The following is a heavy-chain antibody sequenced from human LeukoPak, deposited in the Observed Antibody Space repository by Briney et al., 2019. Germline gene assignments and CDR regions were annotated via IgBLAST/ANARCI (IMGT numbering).Heavy chain of an antibody. CDR2: ISGSGGST. CDR1: GFTFSRYA. D-gene: IGHD2-15*01. Sequence: GGSLRLSCAASGFTFSRYAMSWVRQAPGKGLEWVSAISGSGGSTYYADSVKGRFTISRDNSKNTLYLQMNSLRAEDTAVYYCAKNTLPYCSGGSCYPQMFDYWGQGTLVTVSS. V-gene: IGHV3-23*01. J-gene: IGHJ4*02. CDR3: AKNTLPYCSGGSCYPQMFDY.